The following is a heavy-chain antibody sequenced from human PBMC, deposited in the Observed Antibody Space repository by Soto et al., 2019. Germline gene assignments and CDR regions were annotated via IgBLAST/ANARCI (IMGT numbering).Heavy chain of an antibody. CDR1: GFTFSSYA. CDR2: ISGSGDST. D-gene: IGHD1-26*01. J-gene: IGHJ4*02. CDR3: ARRXXGSYYDY. Sequence: EVQLLESGGGLVQPGGSLRLSCAASGFTFSSYAMRWVRQAPVKGLEWVSAISGSGDSTYYADSVKGRFTISRDNSXXXXXXXXXXXXXXXXXXXXXARRXXGSYYDYWGQGTLVTVSS. V-gene: IGHV3-23*01.